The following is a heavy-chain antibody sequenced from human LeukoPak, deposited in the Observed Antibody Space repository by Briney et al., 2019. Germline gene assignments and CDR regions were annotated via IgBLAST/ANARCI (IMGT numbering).Heavy chain of an antibody. CDR2: IWYDGSNK. J-gene: IGHJ3*02. D-gene: IGHD3-10*01. V-gene: IGHV3-33*01. Sequence: GGSLRLSCAASGFTFSSYGMHWVRQAPGKGLEWVAVIWYDGSNKYYADSVKGRFTISRDNSKNTLYLQMNSLRAEDTAVYYCARTSMVRGVIITPLYAFDIWGQGTMVTVSS. CDR3: ARTSMVRGVIITPLYAFDI. CDR1: GFTFSSYG.